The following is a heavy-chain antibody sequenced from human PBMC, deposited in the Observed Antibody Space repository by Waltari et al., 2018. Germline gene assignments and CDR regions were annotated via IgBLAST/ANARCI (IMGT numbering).Heavy chain of an antibody. D-gene: IGHD1-26*01. CDR1: GGSISSYY. Sequence: QVQLQESGPGLVKPSETLSLTCTVSGGSISSYYWSWIRQPPGKGLEWIGYIYYSGSTNYNPSLKSRVTISVDTSKNQFSRKLSSVTAADTAVYYCASLGWELLKGATQYFQHWGQGTLVTVSS. CDR2: IYYSGST. CDR3: ASLGWELLKGATQYFQH. V-gene: IGHV4-59*01. J-gene: IGHJ1*01.